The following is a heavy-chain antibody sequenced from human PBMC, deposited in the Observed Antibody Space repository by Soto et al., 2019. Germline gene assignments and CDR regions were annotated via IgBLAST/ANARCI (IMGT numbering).Heavy chain of an antibody. D-gene: IGHD3-10*01. CDR2: IGWNTGTI. Sequence: HPGGSLRLSCVASGFTFDDYTMHWVRQAPGKGLEWVSGIGWNTGTIGYADSVLGRFTISRDNAKNSLYLEMNSLKTEDSALYYCAKGRRAHGSGVNYYMDVWGKGTTVTVSS. CDR3: AKGRRAHGSGVNYYMDV. J-gene: IGHJ6*03. V-gene: IGHV3-9*01. CDR1: GFTFDDYT.